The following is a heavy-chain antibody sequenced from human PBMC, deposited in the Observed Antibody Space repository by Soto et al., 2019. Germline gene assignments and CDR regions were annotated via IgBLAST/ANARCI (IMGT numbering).Heavy chain of an antibody. J-gene: IGHJ3*02. D-gene: IGHD2-15*01. CDR3: ARVYCSGGRCYNGWGDAFDI. CDR2: IIPIFGTA. V-gene: IGHV1-69*01. CDR1: GGTFSSYA. Sequence: QVQLVQSGAEVKKPGSSVKVSCKASGGTFSSYAISWVRQAPGQGLEWMGGIIPIFGTANYAQKFQGRVTITADEATSTAYMELSSLRSEDTAVYYCARVYCSGGRCYNGWGDAFDIWGQGTMVTVSS.